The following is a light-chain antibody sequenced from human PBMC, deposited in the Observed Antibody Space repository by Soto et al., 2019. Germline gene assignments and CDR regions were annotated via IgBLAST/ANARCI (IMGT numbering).Light chain of an antibody. CDR2: DAS. CDR3: QQYNSYSPALT. V-gene: IGKV1-5*01. Sequence: IQMTHSASALSASVPDRVTITCRALQSISSWLAWYQQKPGKAPKLLIYDASSLESGVPSRFSGSGSGTEFTLTISSLQPDDFATYYCQQYNSYSPALTFGGGTKVDIK. CDR1: QSISSW. J-gene: IGKJ4*01.